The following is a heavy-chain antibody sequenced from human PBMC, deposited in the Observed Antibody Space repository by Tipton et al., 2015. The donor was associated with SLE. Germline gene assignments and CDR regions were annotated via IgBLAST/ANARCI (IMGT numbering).Heavy chain of an antibody. CDR2: ISGSGGSS. D-gene: IGHD3-10*02. Sequence: SLRLSCAASGFTFSNYVMSWVHQAPGKGLEWVSAISGSGGSSYYADSVKGRFTISRDNSKNTLYLQMNSLRAEDTAVYYCAKDQVFGEFDYWGQGTLVTVSS. CDR3: AKDQVFGEFDY. V-gene: IGHV3-23*01. CDR1: GFTFSNYV. J-gene: IGHJ4*02.